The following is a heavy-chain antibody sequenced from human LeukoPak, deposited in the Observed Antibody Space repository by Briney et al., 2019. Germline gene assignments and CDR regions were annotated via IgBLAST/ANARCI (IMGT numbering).Heavy chain of an antibody. D-gene: IGHD6-13*01. CDR2: IIPILGIA. CDR1: GGTFSSYA. J-gene: IGHJ4*02. V-gene: IGHV1-69*04. Sequence: GSSVKVSCKASGGTFSSYAISWVRQAPGQGLEWMGRIIPILGIANYAQKLQGRVTMTTDTSTSTAYMELRSLRSDDTAVYYCARRGGGVAAATNDYWGQGTLVTVSS. CDR3: ARRGGGVAAATNDY.